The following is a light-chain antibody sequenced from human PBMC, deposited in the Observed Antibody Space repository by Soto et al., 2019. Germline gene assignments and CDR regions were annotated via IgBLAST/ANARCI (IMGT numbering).Light chain of an antibody. CDR1: QSVSSY. V-gene: IGKV3-11*01. CDR2: DAS. CDR3: QQRSNWPPVFT. J-gene: IGKJ3*01. Sequence: EIVLTQSPATLSLSPGERATLSCRASQSVSSYLAWYQQKAGQAPRLLIYDASNSATGIPARFSGSGSGTDFTLTISSLEPEDFAVYYCQQRSNWPPVFTFGPGTKVDIK.